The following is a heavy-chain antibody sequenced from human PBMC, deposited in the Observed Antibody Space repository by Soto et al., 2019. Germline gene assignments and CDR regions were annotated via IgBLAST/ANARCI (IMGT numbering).Heavy chain of an antibody. CDR1: GFPFRRYS. CDR2: IDHSSSSI. J-gene: IGHJ2*01. CDR3: AVGIVVARGYFDI. V-gene: IGHV3-48*01. Sequence: QLVESGGGLVLPGGSLRLSCEASGFPFRRYSMNWVRQSPGKGLEWISYIDHSSSSIHDADSVKGRFTISRDHAKNSLFLQMNRLKVDDNAIYYCAVGIVVARGYFDIWGRGPLVTVSS. D-gene: IGHD3-22*01.